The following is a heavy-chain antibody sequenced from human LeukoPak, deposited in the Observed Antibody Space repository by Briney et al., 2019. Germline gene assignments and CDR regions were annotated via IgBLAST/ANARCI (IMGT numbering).Heavy chain of an antibody. D-gene: IGHD6-19*01. CDR3: ARVRSGGREFDY. CDR1: GFTFSDYY. V-gene: IGHV3-11*01. Sequence: GGSLRLSCAASGFTFSDYYMSWIRQAPGKGLEWVSYISSSGSNIYYADSVKGRFTISRDKAKNSLYLQMNSLRAEDTAVYYCARVRSGGREFDYWGQGTLVTVSS. CDR2: ISSSGSNI. J-gene: IGHJ4*02.